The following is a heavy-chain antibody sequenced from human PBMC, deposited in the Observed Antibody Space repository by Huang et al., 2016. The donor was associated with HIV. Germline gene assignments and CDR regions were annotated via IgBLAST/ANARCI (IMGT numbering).Heavy chain of an antibody. Sequence: QVQLVESGGGVVQPGRSLRISCVASGFTFSSYGMHWFRQAPGKGLEWVAVISYDAKTKYYADAVKGRFSISRDNSKTTVYLQLNSLRLEDTAVYYCAKGGSAAAVLDFWGQGTLVTVSS. J-gene: IGHJ4*02. CDR2: ISYDAKTK. V-gene: IGHV3-30*18. CDR1: GFTFSSYG. CDR3: AKGGSAAAVLDF. D-gene: IGHD6-13*01.